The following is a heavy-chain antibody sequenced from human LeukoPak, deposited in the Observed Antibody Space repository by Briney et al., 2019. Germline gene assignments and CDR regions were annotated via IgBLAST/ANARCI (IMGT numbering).Heavy chain of an antibody. CDR2: IHFSGSA. CDR3: ARHEPAWRGAFDI. Sequence: SETLSLTCSVSGGSINNYYWSWIRQPPGERPEYIGYIHFSGSAGYNPSLKSRVTISVDTSQKQFSLKLTSATAADTAVYYCARHEPAWRGAFDIWGQGTMVTVSS. CDR1: GGSINNYY. D-gene: IGHD1-14*01. J-gene: IGHJ3*02. V-gene: IGHV4-59*08.